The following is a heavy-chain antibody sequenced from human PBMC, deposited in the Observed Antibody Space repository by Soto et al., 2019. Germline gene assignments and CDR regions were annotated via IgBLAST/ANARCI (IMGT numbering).Heavy chain of an antibody. CDR3: VKAAVVAANYYYYGMDV. V-gene: IGHV3-64D*08. J-gene: IGHJ6*02. CDR1: GFSFSSYA. Sequence: PGGSLRLSCSASGFSFSSYAMHWVRQAPGKGLEYVSAISSNGGSTYYADSVKGRFTISRDNSKNTLYLQMSSLRAEDTAVYYCVKAAVVAANYYYYGMDVWGQGTTVTVSS. CDR2: ISSNGGST. D-gene: IGHD2-15*01.